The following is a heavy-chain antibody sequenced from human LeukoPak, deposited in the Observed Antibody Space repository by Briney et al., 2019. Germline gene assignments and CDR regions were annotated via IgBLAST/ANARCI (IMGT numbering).Heavy chain of an antibody. CDR3: AREGVVGATTPFDH. D-gene: IGHD1-26*01. V-gene: IGHV4-30-4*08. J-gene: IGHJ4*02. Sequence: SQTLSLTCTVSGDSTRSGDYYWSWICQPPGKGLEWIGYIYYSGSTYYNPSLKSRVSISVDTSKNQFSLKLSSVTAADTAVYYCAREGVVGATTPFDHWGQGTLVTVSS. CDR2: IYYSGST. CDR1: GDSTRSGDYY.